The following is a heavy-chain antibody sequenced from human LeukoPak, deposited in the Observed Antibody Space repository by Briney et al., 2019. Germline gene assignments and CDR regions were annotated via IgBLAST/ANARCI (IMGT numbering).Heavy chain of an antibody. D-gene: IGHD3-10*01. V-gene: IGHV1-69*04. Sequence: SVKVSCKASGGTFSSYAISWVRQAPAQGLECMGRIIPILDIAIYAQKFQGRVTITADKSTSSAYMELSSLSSEDTAVYYCARDQGVTDPPPYGLDVWGQGTTVTVSS. J-gene: IGHJ6*02. CDR1: GGTFSSYA. CDR2: IIPILDIA. CDR3: ARDQGVTDPPPYGLDV.